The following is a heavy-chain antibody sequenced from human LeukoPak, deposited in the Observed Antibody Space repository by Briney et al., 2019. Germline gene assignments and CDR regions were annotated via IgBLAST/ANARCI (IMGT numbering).Heavy chain of an antibody. J-gene: IGHJ5*02. CDR3: AKVGDSTMVRGVLRFDP. D-gene: IGHD3-10*01. V-gene: IGHV3-23*01. CDR1: GFTFSSYA. CDR2: ISGSGGST. Sequence: GVSLRLSCAASGFTFSSYAMSWVRQAPGKGLEWVSAISGSGGSTYYADSVKGRFTISRDNSKNTLYLQMNSLRAEDTAVYYCAKVGDSTMVRGVLRFDPWGQGTLVTVSS.